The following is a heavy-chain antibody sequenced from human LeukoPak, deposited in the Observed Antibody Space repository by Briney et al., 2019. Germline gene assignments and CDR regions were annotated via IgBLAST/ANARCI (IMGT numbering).Heavy chain of an antibody. V-gene: IGHV4-34*01. CDR1: GESFNGYY. D-gene: IGHD6-6*01. Sequence: SETLSLTCALYGESFNGYYWSWIRQPPGKALECITEINHSGSTHYTPSLKSRVTISVDTSKNQFSLKLSSVTAADTAVYYCARRRYSSSAGNDSWGQGTLVTVSS. J-gene: IGHJ4*02. CDR3: ARRRYSSSAGNDS. CDR2: INHSGST.